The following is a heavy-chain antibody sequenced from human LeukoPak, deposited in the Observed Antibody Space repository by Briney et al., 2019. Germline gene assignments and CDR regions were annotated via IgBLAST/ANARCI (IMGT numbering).Heavy chain of an antibody. CDR2: IYYSGST. J-gene: IGHJ5*02. Sequence: SETLSLTCSVSGDSISTSSYYWGWIRQPPGKGLEWIGSIYYSGSTYYNPSLKSRVTISVDTSKNQFSLKLSSVTAADTAVYYCARAWVVVAHNWFDPWGQGTLVTVSS. D-gene: IGHD2-15*01. V-gene: IGHV4-39*07. CDR1: GDSISTSSYY. CDR3: ARAWVVVAHNWFDP.